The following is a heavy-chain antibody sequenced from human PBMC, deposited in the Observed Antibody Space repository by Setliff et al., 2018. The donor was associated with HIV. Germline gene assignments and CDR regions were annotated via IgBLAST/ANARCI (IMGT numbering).Heavy chain of an antibody. V-gene: IGHV3-9*01. J-gene: IGHJ3*02. D-gene: IGHD3-10*01. CDR3: AKDIGGSGSDAFDI. Sequence: PGGSLRLSCAASGFTFDDYAMHWVRQAPGKGLEWVSGISWNSGSIGYADSVKGRFTISRDNAKNSLYLQMNSLRAEDTALYYCAKDIGGSGSDAFDIWGQGTMVTVSS. CDR2: ISWNSGSI. CDR1: GFTFDDYA.